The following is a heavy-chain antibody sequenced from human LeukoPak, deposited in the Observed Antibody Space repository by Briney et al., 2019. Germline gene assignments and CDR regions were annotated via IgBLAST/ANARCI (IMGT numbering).Heavy chain of an antibody. V-gene: IGHV4-39*01. D-gene: IGHD3-3*01. CDR2: IYYSGST. J-gene: IGHJ4*02. CDR3: ARHITIFGVPNPSFDY. Sequence: PSETLSLTCTVSGGSISSYYWSWIRQPPGKGLEWIGSIYYSGSTYYNPSLKSRVTISVDTSKNQFSLKLSSVTAADAAVYYCARHITIFGVPNPSFDYWGQGTLVTVSS. CDR1: GGSISSYY.